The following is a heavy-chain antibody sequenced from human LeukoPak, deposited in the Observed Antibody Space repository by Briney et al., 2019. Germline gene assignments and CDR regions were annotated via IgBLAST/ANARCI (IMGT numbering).Heavy chain of an antibody. J-gene: IGHJ5*02. CDR2: INPNSGGT. D-gene: IGHD6-19*01. V-gene: IGHV1-2*02. CDR1: GYTFTGYF. CDR3: ARGIASTGRYPNWFDP. Sequence: WASVKVSCKASGYTFTGYFMHWVRQAPGQGLEGMGWINPNSGGTNCVQKFHDRVTMTMDTSISTAYMAVSRLTFDDTADYSCARGIASTGRYPNWFDPWGQGTLVTVSS.